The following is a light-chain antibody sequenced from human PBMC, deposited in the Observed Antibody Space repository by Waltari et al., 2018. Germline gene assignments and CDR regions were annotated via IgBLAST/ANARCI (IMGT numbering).Light chain of an antibody. Sequence: QSALTQPASVSGSPGQSITISCSGVGSAVGASDYVSWHQHHPVKAPQVSIYDVTNRPSGVSDRCSASKSANTASLTISRLQPEDEADYYCSSQTLDGLVLFGGGTRLTVL. J-gene: IGLJ2*01. CDR3: SSQTLDGLVL. CDR2: DVT. V-gene: IGLV2-14*03. CDR1: GSAVGASDY.